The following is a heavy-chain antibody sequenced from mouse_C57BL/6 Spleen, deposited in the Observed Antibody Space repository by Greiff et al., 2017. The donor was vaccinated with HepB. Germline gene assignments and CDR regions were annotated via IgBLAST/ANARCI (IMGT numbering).Heavy chain of an antibody. J-gene: IGHJ4*01. CDR3: AMKGVTTVYYAMDY. CDR1: GYTFTSYW. V-gene: IGHV1-74*01. Sequence: QVQLQQPGAELVKPGASVKVSCKASGYTFTSYWMHWVKQRPGQGLEWIGRIHPSDSDTNYNQKFKGKATLTVDKSSSTAYMQLSSLTSEDSAVYYFAMKGVTTVYYAMDYWGQGTSVTVSS. D-gene: IGHD1-1*01. CDR2: IHPSDSDT.